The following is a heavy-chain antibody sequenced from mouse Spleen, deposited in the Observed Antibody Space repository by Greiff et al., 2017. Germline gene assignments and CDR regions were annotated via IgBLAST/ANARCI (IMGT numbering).Heavy chain of an antibody. CDR1: GYTFTDYN. D-gene: IGHD4-1*01. CDR3: ASLGPRVYFDY. CDR2: INPNNGGT. V-gene: IGHV1-22*01. Sequence: VQLQQSGPELVKPGASVKMSCKASGYTFTDYNMHWVKQSHGKSLEWIGYINPNNGGTSYNQKFKGKATLTVNKSSSTAYMELRSLTSEDSAVYYCASLGPRVYFDYWGQGTTLTVSS. J-gene: IGHJ2*01.